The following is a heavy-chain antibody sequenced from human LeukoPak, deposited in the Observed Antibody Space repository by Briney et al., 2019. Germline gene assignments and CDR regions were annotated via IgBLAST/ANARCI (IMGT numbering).Heavy chain of an antibody. D-gene: IGHD7-27*01. CDR1: GFTFSTYA. CDR2: ISGSGGST. CDR3: AKATGGDSDY. V-gene: IGHV3-23*01. Sequence: PGGSLRLSCAASGFTFSTYAMSWVRQAPGKGLEWVSGISGSGGSTYYADSVKGRFTISRDNSKNTLYLQMNSLRAEDTAVYYCAKATGGDSDYWGQGTLVTVSS. J-gene: IGHJ4*02.